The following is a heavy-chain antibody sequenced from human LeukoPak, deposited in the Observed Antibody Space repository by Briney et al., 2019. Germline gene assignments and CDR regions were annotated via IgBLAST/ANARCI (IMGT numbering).Heavy chain of an antibody. D-gene: IGHD3-22*01. Sequence: SVKVSCKASGFTFTSSAMQWVRQARGQRLEWIGWIVVGSGNTNYAQKFQERVTITRDMSTSTAYMELSSLRSEDTAVYYCAAVMDDSSGYYSFLGYWGQGTLVTVSS. CDR3: AAVMDDSSGYYSFLGY. V-gene: IGHV1-58*02. CDR1: GFTFTSSA. CDR2: IVVGSGNT. J-gene: IGHJ4*02.